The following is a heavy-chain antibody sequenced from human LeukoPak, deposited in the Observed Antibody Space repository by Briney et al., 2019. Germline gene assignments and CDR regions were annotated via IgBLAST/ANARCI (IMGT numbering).Heavy chain of an antibody. D-gene: IGHD6-19*01. CDR3: ASPLRIAVAGTRLDY. Sequence: GGSLRLSCAASGFTFSSYEMNWVRQAPGKGLEWVSYISSSGSTIYYADSVKGRFTISRDNAKNSLYLQMNSLRAEDTAVYYCASPLRIAVAGTRLDYWGQGTLVTVSS. CDR1: GFTFSSYE. J-gene: IGHJ4*02. CDR2: ISSSGSTI. V-gene: IGHV3-48*03.